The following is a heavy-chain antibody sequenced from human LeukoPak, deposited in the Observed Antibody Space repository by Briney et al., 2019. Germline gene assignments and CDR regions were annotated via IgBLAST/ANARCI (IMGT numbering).Heavy chain of an antibody. J-gene: IGHJ4*02. CDR1: GGSISSSSYY. Sequence: PSETLSLTCTVSGGSISSSSYYWGWIRQPPGKGLEWIGSIYYSGSTYYNPSLKSRVTISVDTSKNQSSLKLSSVTAADTAVYYCARDRSYDSSGYFAYWGQGTLVTVSS. V-gene: IGHV4-39*07. CDR3: ARDRSYDSSGYFAY. D-gene: IGHD3-22*01. CDR2: IYYSGST.